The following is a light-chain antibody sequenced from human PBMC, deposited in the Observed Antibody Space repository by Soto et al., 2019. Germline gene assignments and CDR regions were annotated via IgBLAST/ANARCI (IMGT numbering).Light chain of an antibody. CDR1: NGDVGSYDL. Sequence: QSALTQPASVSGSPGKSITISCTGTNGDVGSYDLVSWYQQYPGKAPKLIIYEVNKRPSGVSNRFSGAKSGNTASLTISGRQTEDEADYDCCSYAGGNTLIFGGGTKLTVL. CDR3: CSYAGGNTLI. V-gene: IGLV2-23*02. CDR2: EVN. J-gene: IGLJ2*01.